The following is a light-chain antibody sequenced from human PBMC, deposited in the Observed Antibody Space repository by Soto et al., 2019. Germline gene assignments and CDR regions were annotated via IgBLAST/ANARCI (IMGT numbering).Light chain of an antibody. CDR3: QQYNTWRSIT. J-gene: IGKJ5*01. CDR1: QGIRSY. CDR2: AAS. V-gene: IGKV1-8*01. Sequence: AIRLTQTPSSLSACTGDRATISWRASQGIRSYLAWSQHKPGKAPKLLLYAASTLQSGVPSRFSGSGSGTDLTLTISILQSEDFAVYYYQQYNTWRSITFGQGTRLKIK.